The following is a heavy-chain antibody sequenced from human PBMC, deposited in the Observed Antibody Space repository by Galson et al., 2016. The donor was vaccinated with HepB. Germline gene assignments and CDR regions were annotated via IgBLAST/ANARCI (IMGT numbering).Heavy chain of an antibody. CDR3: ASQGGGGRSLDY. Sequence: SETLSLTCTVSGVSIDSTTYYWGWIRQPPGKGLEWIGIMYSGGSTYYNPSLKSRVTISTDTSKNQLSLSLTSVTAADTALYFCASQGGGGRSLDYWGQGTLVTVSS. D-gene: IGHD3-10*01. V-gene: IGHV4-39*01. CDR2: MYSGGST. CDR1: GVSIDSTTYY. J-gene: IGHJ4*02.